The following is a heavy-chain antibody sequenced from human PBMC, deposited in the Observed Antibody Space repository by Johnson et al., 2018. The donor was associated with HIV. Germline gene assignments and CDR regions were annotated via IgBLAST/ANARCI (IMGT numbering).Heavy chain of an antibody. Sequence: QMQLVESGGGLVKPGGSLRLFCAASGFTFSDYYMNWIRQTPGKGLEWVSYISSGGNTIYYADSVKGRFTISRDNAKNSLYLQMNSLTAEDTALYSCARGGDCSSTSCYVYAFDIWGQGTMVTVSS. CDR1: GFTFSDYY. J-gene: IGHJ3*02. CDR2: ISSGGNTI. CDR3: ARGGDCSSTSCYVYAFDI. D-gene: IGHD2-2*01. V-gene: IGHV3-11*04.